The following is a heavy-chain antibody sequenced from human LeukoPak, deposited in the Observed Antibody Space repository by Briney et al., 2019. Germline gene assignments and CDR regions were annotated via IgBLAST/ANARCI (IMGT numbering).Heavy chain of an antibody. V-gene: IGHV4-34*01. Sequence: SETLSLICAVYGGSFRGYYWSWIRQPPAKGLEWMGEITHNGGTNYNPYLTSRVTISVDTSKNHVSLKLSCVTVSETAVYDCARVSYYLGGFYMYVCGKGTTATVSS. J-gene: IGHJ6*03. D-gene: IGHD3-10*01. CDR1: GGSFRGYY. CDR3: ARVSYYLGGFYMYV. CDR2: ITHNGGT.